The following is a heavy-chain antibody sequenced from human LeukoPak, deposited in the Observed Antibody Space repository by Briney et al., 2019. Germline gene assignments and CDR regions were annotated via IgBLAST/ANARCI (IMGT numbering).Heavy chain of an antibody. D-gene: IGHD6-19*01. CDR3: ARDIAVAGTSTYWFDP. V-gene: IGHV1-46*01. Sequence: ASVKVSCKASGYTFTSYYMHWVRQAPGQGLEWMGIINPSGGSTSYAQKFQGRVTMTRDMSTSTVYMELSSLRSEDTAVYYCARDIAVAGTSTYWFDPWGRGTLVTVSS. J-gene: IGHJ5*02. CDR2: INPSGGST. CDR1: GYTFTSYY.